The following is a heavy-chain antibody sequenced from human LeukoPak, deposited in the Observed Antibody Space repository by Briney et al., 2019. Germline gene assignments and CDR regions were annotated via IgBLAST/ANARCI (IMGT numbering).Heavy chain of an antibody. Sequence: LGESLKISCKGSGYSFTSRWIGWVRQLPGKGLEWMGIIYPGDSDTRYSPSFQGQVTISADKSISTAYLQWSSLKASDTAMYYCARRSQNCSGGTCYPYYFDYWGQGSLVTVSS. J-gene: IGHJ4*02. V-gene: IGHV5-51*01. D-gene: IGHD2-15*01. CDR1: GYSFTSRW. CDR2: IYPGDSDT. CDR3: ARRSQNCSGGTCYPYYFDY.